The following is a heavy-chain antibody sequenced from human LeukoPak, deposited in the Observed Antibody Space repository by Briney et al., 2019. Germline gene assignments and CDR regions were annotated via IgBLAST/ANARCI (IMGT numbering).Heavy chain of an antibody. CDR1: GASFSTYY. CDR3: ASSTGAIPGPSWYFDY. D-gene: IGHD7-27*01. V-gene: IGHV4-59*01. Sequence: SETLSLTCAVSGASFSTYYRSWIRQPPGKGLEWLGYIYFTGSTNYNPSLESRISISVDTSTKQFSLKLTSVTAADTDMYYCASSTGAIPGPSWYFDYWGLGTLVTVSS. CDR2: IYFTGST. J-gene: IGHJ4*02.